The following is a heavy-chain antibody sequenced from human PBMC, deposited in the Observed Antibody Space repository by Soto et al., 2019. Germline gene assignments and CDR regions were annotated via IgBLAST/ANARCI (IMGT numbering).Heavy chain of an antibody. CDR1: GGSISSGGYY. CDR2: IYYSGST. Sequence: SETLSLTCTVSGGSISSGGYYWSWIRQHPGKGLEWIGYIYYSGSTYYSPSLKSRVTISVDTSKNQFSLKLSSVTAADTAVYYCARERRYYDSSGYQRGRAFDIWGQGTMVTVSS. D-gene: IGHD3-22*01. V-gene: IGHV4-31*03. J-gene: IGHJ3*02. CDR3: ARERRYYDSSGYQRGRAFDI.